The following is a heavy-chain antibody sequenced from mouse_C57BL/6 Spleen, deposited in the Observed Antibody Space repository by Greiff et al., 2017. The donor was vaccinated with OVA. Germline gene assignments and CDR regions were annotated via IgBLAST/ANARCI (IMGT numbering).Heavy chain of an antibody. CDR1: GFTFSSYA. V-gene: IGHV5-4*01. D-gene: IGHD2-3*01. CDR2: ISDGGSYT. Sequence: EVQLQQSGGGLVKPGGSLKLSCAASGFTFSSYAMSWVRQTPEKRLEWVATISDGGSYTNYPDNVKGRFTISRDNAKNNLYLQMSHLKSEDTAMYYCARDRNDGYWYFDVWGTGTTVTVSS. J-gene: IGHJ1*03. CDR3: ARDRNDGYWYFDV.